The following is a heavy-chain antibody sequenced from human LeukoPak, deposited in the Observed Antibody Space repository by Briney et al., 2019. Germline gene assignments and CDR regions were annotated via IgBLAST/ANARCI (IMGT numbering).Heavy chain of an antibody. Sequence: PSETLSLTCTVSGGSISSYYWTWIRQPPGKGLEWIGYIYYIGSTNYNPSLKSRVTISVDPSKNQFSLKLSSVTAADTAVYPCETADHTSWYFGLWGRGTLVTVSS. V-gene: IGHV4-59*01. CDR3: ETADHTSWYFGL. CDR1: GGSISSYY. J-gene: IGHJ2*01. D-gene: IGHD2/OR15-2a*01. CDR2: IYYIGST.